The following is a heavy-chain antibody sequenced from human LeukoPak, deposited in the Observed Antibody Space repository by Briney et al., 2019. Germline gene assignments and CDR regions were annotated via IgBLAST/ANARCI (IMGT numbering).Heavy chain of an antibody. CDR2: IYYSGST. Sequence: SXTLSLTSTVSGGSISSYYLSWIRQPRGKGLEWIGYIYYSGSTNYNPSLKSRVTISVDTSKNQFSLKLSSVTAADTAVYYCASTSFGVVTFFNDAFHIWGQGTMVTVSS. CDR1: GGSISSYY. D-gene: IGHD3-3*01. J-gene: IGHJ3*02. CDR3: ASTSFGVVTFFNDAFHI. V-gene: IGHV4-59*01.